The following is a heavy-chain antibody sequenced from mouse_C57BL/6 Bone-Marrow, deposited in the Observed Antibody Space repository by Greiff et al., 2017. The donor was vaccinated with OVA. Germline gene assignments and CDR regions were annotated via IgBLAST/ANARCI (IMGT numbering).Heavy chain of an antibody. J-gene: IGHJ4*01. Sequence: QVQLQQPGAELVRPGSSVKLSCKASGYTFTSYWMDWVKQRPGQGLEWIGNIYPSDSETHYNQKFKDKATLTVDKSSSTAYMQLSSLTSEDSAVYYCASGGYYGTRTDYARDYWGQGTSVTVSS. CDR3: ASGGYYGTRTDYARDY. CDR2: IYPSDSET. CDR1: GYTFTSYW. V-gene: IGHV1-61*01. D-gene: IGHD1-1*01.